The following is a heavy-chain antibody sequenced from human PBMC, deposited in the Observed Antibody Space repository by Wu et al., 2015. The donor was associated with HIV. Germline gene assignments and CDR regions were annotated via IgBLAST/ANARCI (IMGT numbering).Heavy chain of an antibody. J-gene: IGHJ6*03. CDR1: GNIFTTSS. CDR3: ARAGTQLSTGTHYFYYMDI. Sequence: QAQLLQSGAEVKKPGASVKVSCKTSGNIFTTSSSGIIWVRQAPGQGLEWMGWISTYNGDTNYALKFQGRVTMTTDTSTSTAYMELRSLRSDDTAVYYCARAGTQLSTGTHYFYYMDIWGSRDHGPPSP. CDR2: ISTYNGDT. V-gene: IGHV1-18*01. D-gene: IGHD6-19*01.